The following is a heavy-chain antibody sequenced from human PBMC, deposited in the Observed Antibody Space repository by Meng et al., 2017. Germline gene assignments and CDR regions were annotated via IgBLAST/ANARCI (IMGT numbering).Heavy chain of an antibody. V-gene: IGHV3-53*01. CDR1: GFTVSSNY. CDR2: IYSGGST. D-gene: IGHD6-19*01. J-gene: IGHJ4*02. Sequence: EVQLGEPGGGLIQPGGSLRLSCAASGFTVSSNYMSWVRQAPGKGLEWVSVIYSGGSTYYADSVKGRFTISRDNSKNTLYLQMNSLRAEDTAVYYCARVVYSSGWSFDYWGQGTLVTVSS. CDR3: ARVVYSSGWSFDY.